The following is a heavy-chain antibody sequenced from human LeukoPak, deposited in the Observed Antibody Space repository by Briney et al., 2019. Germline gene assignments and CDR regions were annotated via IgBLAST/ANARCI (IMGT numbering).Heavy chain of an antibody. D-gene: IGHD3-10*01. V-gene: IGHV1-2*02. J-gene: IGHJ4*02. CDR1: GHTFTGYY. CDR3: ASSLYGSGSYYNPPDY. CDR2: INPNSGGT. Sequence: ASVKVSCKASGHTFTGYYMHWVRQAPGQGLEWMGWINPNSGGTNYAQKFQGRVTMTRDTSISTAYMELSRLRSDDTAVYYCASSLYGSGSYYNPPDYWGQGTLVTVSS.